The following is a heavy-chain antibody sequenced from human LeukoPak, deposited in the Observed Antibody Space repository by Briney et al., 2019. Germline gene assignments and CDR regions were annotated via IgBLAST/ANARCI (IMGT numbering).Heavy chain of an antibody. CDR1: GYNFRIYW. Sequence: GESLKIPCKGSGYNFRIYWIAWVRQMPGKGLEWMGIVYPDDSETRYSPSFQGQVIISADKSINTAYLQWSNLKTSDTAIYYCARLDGEARLQGDWLNPWGQGTLVTVSS. J-gene: IGHJ5*02. V-gene: IGHV5-51*01. D-gene: IGHD3-10*01. CDR2: VYPDDSET. CDR3: ARLDGEARLQGDWLNP.